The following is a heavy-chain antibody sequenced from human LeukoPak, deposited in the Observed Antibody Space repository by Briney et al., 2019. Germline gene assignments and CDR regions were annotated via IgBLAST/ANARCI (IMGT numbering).Heavy chain of an antibody. Sequence: SETLSLTCTVSGGSISSSNYYWGWIRQPPGKGLEWIGSVYYSGSTYYNPSLKSRVTTSVDTSKNQFSLQLSSVTAADTAVYYCARNADTAVASVSFYDWGQGTLVTVSS. CDR1: GGSISSSNYY. J-gene: IGHJ4*02. CDR3: ARNADTAVASVSFYD. V-gene: IGHV4-39*01. CDR2: VYYSGST. D-gene: IGHD6-19*01.